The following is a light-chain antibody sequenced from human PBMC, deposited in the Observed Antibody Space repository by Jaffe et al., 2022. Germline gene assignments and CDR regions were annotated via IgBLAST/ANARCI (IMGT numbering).Light chain of an antibody. Sequence: EIVMTQSPATLSVSPGERATLSCRASQSVSSNLAWYQQKPGQAPRLLIYGASTRATGIPARFSGSGSGTEFTLTISSLQSEDFAVYYCQQYNNWPRSFTFGPGTKVDIK. CDR1: QSVSSN. V-gene: IGKV3-15*01. CDR2: GAS. J-gene: IGKJ3*01. CDR3: QQYNNWPRSFT.